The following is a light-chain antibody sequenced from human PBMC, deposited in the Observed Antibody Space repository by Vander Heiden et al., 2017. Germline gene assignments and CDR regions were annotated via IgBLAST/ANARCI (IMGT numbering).Light chain of an antibody. Sequence: NFMLTQSHSVTESPEKTVSISCTRSSGSSASNDVQWYEQSPGSSPTTVIYEDNKRPSGVPDRFSGSIDSSSNSASVTISGLKTEDEADYYCQSYDSSNVVFGGGTKLTVL. J-gene: IGLJ2*01. CDR1: SGSSASND. CDR2: EDN. CDR3: QSYDSSNVV. V-gene: IGLV6-57*01.